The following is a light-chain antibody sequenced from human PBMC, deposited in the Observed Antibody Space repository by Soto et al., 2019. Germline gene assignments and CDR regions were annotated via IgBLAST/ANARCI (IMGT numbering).Light chain of an antibody. J-gene: IGLJ3*02. CDR2: EDN. Sequence: NFMLTQPHSVSESPGNTVTISCTRSSGSIASNYVQWYHQRPGSSPTTVIYEDNQRPSGVPDRFSGSIDSSSNSASLTISGLKTEDEADYYCQSFDSSDQVFGGGTKLTVL. CDR1: SGSIASNY. V-gene: IGLV6-57*01. CDR3: QSFDSSDQV.